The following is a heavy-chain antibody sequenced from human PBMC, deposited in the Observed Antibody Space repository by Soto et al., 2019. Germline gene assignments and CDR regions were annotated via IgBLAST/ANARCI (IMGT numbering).Heavy chain of an antibody. CDR2: ISSSSSYI. CDR3: ARGGEFRYSYGTYYFDY. D-gene: IGHD5-18*01. Sequence: GSLRLSCAASGFTFSSYSMNWVRQAPGKGLEWVSSISSSSSYIYYADSVKGRFTISRDNAKNSLYLQMNSLRAEDTAVYYCARGGEFRYSYGTYYFDYWGQGTLVTVSS. V-gene: IGHV3-21*01. CDR1: GFTFSSYS. J-gene: IGHJ4*02.